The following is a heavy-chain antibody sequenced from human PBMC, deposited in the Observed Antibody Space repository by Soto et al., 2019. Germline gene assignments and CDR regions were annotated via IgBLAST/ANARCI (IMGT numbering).Heavy chain of an antibody. CDR3: AKRRLNTITSLSDW. CDR1: GFSFSEYG. D-gene: IGHD3-16*02. CDR2: ISGNKMTT. Sequence: EIQLLESGGGLAQPGGSLRPSWLASGFSFSEYGMSWVRQPPQKTLEWVASISGNKMTTFYPDSVKGRFFISRDNSDNTLHLQMNSLRDDDTAIYYCAKRRLNTITSLSDWWGQGVQVTVSS. J-gene: IGHJ1*01. V-gene: IGHV3-23*01.